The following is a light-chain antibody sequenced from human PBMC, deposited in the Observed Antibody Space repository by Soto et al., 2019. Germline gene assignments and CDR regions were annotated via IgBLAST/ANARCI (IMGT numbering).Light chain of an antibody. CDR3: QQFQSLPYT. V-gene: IGKV1-33*01. Sequence: DIQMVQSAPSLSASVGDRVTITCQASQDIGNYVNWYRQRPGKAPRLLIYDASALDRGVPSRFSGGGTGTHFTLTITGLQPEDFATYYCQQFQSLPYTFGRGTNVDIE. CDR2: DAS. J-gene: IGKJ2*01. CDR1: QDIGNY.